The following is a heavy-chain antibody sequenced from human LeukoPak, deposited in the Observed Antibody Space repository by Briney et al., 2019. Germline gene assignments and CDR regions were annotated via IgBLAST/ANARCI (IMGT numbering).Heavy chain of an antibody. CDR1: GGSISSSIYY. CDR2: VFYNGAT. J-gene: IGHJ4*02. V-gene: IGHV4-39*07. D-gene: IGHD3-3*01. CDR3: ARNYDFWSNSIYYFDY. Sequence: SETLSLTCIVSGGSISSSIYYWAWVRQPPGKGLEWIGTVFYNGATQYSPSLRSRVTVSIDMSKSQFSLKLYSVTAADTAVYFCARNYDFWSNSIYYFDYWGQGALVTVSS.